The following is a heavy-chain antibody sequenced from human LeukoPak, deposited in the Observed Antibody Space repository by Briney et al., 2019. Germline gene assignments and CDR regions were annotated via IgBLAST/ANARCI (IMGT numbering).Heavy chain of an antibody. Sequence: ASVKVSCKASGYTFSNYGITWVRQAPGQRVEWMGWINPNSGGTNYAQKFQGRVTMTRDTSISTAYMELSRLRYDDTAVYYCARANDFWSGYHGDAFDLWGQGTMVTVSS. D-gene: IGHD3-3*01. CDR3: ARANDFWSGYHGDAFDL. V-gene: IGHV1-2*02. CDR2: INPNSGGT. J-gene: IGHJ3*01. CDR1: GYTFSNYG.